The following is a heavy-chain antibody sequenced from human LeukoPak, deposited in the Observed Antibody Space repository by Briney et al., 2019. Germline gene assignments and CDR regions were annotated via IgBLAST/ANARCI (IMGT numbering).Heavy chain of an antibody. D-gene: IGHD1-1*01. CDR2: IYFSGST. V-gene: IGHV4-59*01. Sequence: KPSETLSLTCTVPGGSLSSYYWSWVRQPPGKGLEGIGHIYFSGSTNYNASLQSRVTISVDTSKNQFSLNRKSVTAAGTAVYYCARVEPPAYYYGMDAGAKGPRSSSP. CDR1: GGSLSSYY. CDR3: ARVEPPAYYYGMDA. J-gene: IGHJ6*02.